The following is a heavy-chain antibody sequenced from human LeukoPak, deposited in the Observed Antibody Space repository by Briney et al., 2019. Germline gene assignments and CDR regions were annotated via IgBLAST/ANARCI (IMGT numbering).Heavy chain of an antibody. CDR1: GGSFSGYY. Sequence: PSETLSLTCAVYGGSFSGYYWSWIRQPPGKGLEWIGEINHSGSTNYNPSLKSRVTISVDTSKNQFSLKLSSVTAADTAVYYCARHVSSWSLLYWGQGTLVTVSS. J-gene: IGHJ4*02. CDR3: ARHVSSWSLLY. D-gene: IGHD6-13*01. V-gene: IGHV4-34*01. CDR2: INHSGST.